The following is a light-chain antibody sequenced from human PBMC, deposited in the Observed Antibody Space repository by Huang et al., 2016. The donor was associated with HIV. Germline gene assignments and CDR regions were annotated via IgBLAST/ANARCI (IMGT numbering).Light chain of an antibody. CDR2: DAS. Sequence: EIVLTQSPATLSLSPGERATLSYRASQSINTYLAWYQQNPGQAPRLLIFDASTRASGIPARFSGSGSGTDFTLTISSLEPEDFAVYFCQQRTDWLTFGGGTKVEIK. CDR3: QQRTDWLT. V-gene: IGKV3-11*01. J-gene: IGKJ4*01. CDR1: QSINTY.